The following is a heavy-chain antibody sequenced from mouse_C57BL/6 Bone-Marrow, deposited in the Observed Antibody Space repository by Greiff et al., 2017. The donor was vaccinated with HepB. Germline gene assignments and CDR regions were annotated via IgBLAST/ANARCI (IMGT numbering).Heavy chain of an antibody. Sequence: QVQLKESDAELVKPGASVKISCKVSGYTFTDHTIHWMKQRPEQGLEWIGFIYPRDGSTKYNEKFKGKATLTADKSSSTDYMQINSLTSEDSAVYFCARRTYYYGSSYYYYAMDYWGQGTSVTVSS. J-gene: IGHJ4*01. D-gene: IGHD1-1*01. CDR3: ARRTYYYGSSYYYYAMDY. V-gene: IGHV1-78*01. CDR1: GYTFTDHT. CDR2: IYPRDGST.